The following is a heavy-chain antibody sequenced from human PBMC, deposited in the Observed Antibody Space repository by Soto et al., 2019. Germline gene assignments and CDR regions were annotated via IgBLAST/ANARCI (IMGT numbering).Heavy chain of an antibody. CDR3: ARESKSSSWYGVAYYYYGMDV. D-gene: IGHD6-13*01. Sequence: PSETLSLTCAVSGGSISSSNWWSWVRQPPGKGLEWIGEIYHSGSTNYNPSLKSRVTISVDKSKNQFSLKLSSVTAADTAVYYCARESKSSSWYGVAYYYYGMDVWGQGTTVTVSS. V-gene: IGHV4-4*02. J-gene: IGHJ6*02. CDR1: GGSISSSNW. CDR2: IYHSGST.